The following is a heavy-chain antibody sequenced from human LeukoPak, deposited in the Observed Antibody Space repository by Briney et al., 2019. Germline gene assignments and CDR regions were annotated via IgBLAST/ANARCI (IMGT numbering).Heavy chain of an antibody. CDR3: ARDDSGAGGTPVLAY. D-gene: IGHD6-13*01. CDR2: ISSSGSTI. V-gene: IGHV3-48*04. J-gene: IGHJ4*02. Sequence: GRSLRLSCAASGFTFSSYGMHWVRQAPGKGLEWVSYISSSGSTIYYTDSVKGRFTISRDNAKNSLYLQMNSLRAEDTAVYYCARDDSGAGGTPVLAYWGQGTLVTVSS. CDR1: GFTFSSYG.